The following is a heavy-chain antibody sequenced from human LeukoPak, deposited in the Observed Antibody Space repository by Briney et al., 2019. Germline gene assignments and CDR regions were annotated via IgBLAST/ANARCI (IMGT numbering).Heavy chain of an antibody. CDR1: GYTFTSYD. V-gene: IGHV1-8*01. J-gene: IGHJ4*02. D-gene: IGHD1-26*01. CDR3: ARRVGAKAFDY. Sequence: ASVKVSCKASGYTFTSYDINWVRQATGQGLEWMGWMNPNSGNTGYAQKLQGRVTMTTDTSTSTAYMELRSLRSDDTAVYYCARRVGAKAFDYWGQGTLVTVSS. CDR2: MNPNSGNT.